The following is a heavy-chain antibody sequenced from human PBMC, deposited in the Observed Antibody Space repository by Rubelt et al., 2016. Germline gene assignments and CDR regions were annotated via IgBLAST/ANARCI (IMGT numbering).Heavy chain of an antibody. CDR1: GFTFSSYG. D-gene: IGHD3-3*01. J-gene: IGHJ6*02. V-gene: IGHV3-30*03. CDR2: ISYDGSNK. Sequence: QVQLVESGGGVVQPGRSLRLSCAASGFTFSSYGMHWVRQAPGEGLEWVAVISYDGSNKYYADSVKGRFTISRDNSKNTLYLQMNSLGAEDTAGYYCARDLGFWSGYYLRDMDVWGQGTTVTVSS. CDR3: ARDLGFWSGYYLRDMDV.